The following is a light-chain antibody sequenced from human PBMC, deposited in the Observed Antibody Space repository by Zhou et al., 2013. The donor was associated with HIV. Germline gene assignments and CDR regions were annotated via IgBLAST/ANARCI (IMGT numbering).Light chain of an antibody. J-gene: IGKJ2*01. CDR2: DTS. Sequence: EVVMTQSPATLSVSSGERATLSCRASQSVASNLAWYQQKPGQAPSLLIYDTSTRATGVPARFSGSGSGRDFTLTISGLQSEDFALYYCQQYDTWPSFGQGTKLQIK. CDR3: QQYDTWPS. V-gene: IGKV3-15*01. CDR1: QSVASN.